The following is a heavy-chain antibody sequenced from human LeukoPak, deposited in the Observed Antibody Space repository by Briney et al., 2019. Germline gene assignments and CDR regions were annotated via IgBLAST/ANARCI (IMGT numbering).Heavy chain of an antibody. CDR1: GYTFTSYD. D-gene: IGHD7-27*01. CDR2: MSPNSGDT. CDR3: ARGPPNWGYDY. J-gene: IGHJ4*02. V-gene: IGHV1-8*01. Sequence: ASVKVSCKASGYTFTSYDFNWERQATGQRPEWMGWMSPNSGDTGYAQKFQDRVTMTRNTSISTAYMELSSLRSDDTAVYYCARGPPNWGYDYWGPGTLVTVSS.